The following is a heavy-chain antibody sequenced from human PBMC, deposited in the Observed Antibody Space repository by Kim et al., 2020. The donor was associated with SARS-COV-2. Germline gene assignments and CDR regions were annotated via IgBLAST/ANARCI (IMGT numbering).Heavy chain of an antibody. Sequence: TRYSPSFQGQVTISADKSISTAYLQWSSLKASDTAMYYCASRRDGYNYHYWGQGTLVTVSS. J-gene: IGHJ4*02. D-gene: IGHD5-12*01. V-gene: IGHV5-51*01. CDR3: ASRRDGYNYHY. CDR2: T.